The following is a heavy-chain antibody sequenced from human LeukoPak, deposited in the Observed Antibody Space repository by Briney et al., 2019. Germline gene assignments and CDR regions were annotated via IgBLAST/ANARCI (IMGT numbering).Heavy chain of an antibody. CDR1: GVTFTSHSW. CDR2: SCRSGTT. V-gene: IGHV4-4*02. Sequence: PSETLSLTCAVSGVTFTSHSWWCGGRQSPGRGVGWFGVSCRSGTTNYSQSLKSRVTISVDKSKNQLSLRLTSVTAADTAVYFCASCLFDDYYFDQWGQGTLVTVSS. D-gene: IGHD5-12*01. CDR3: ASCLFDDYYFDQ. J-gene: IGHJ4*02.